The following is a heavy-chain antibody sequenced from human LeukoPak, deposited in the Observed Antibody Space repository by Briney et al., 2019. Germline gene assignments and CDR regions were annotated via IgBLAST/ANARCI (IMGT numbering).Heavy chain of an antibody. CDR1: GFTFSSDE. CDR3: AELGITMIGGV. Sequence: GGSLRLSCAASGFTFSSDEMNWVRQAPGKGLEWVSYISSSGSTIYYADSVKGRFTISRDNAKNSLYLQMNSLRTEDTAVYYCAELGITMIGGVWGKGTTVTISS. J-gene: IGHJ6*04. D-gene: IGHD3-10*02. V-gene: IGHV3-48*03. CDR2: ISSSGSTI.